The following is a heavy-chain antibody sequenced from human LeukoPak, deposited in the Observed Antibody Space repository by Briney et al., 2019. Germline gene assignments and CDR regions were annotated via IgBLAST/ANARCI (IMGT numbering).Heavy chain of an antibody. V-gene: IGHV1-18*04. CDR2: INPNSGNT. Sequence: GASVKVSCKASGYTFTGYYMHWVRQAPGQGLEWMGWINPNSGNTNYAQKLQGRVTMTTDTSTSTAYMELRSLRSDDTAVYYCARRSSGSYYPDAFDIWGQGTMVTISS. CDR3: ARRSSGSYYPDAFDI. CDR1: GYTFTGYY. D-gene: IGHD1-26*01. J-gene: IGHJ3*02.